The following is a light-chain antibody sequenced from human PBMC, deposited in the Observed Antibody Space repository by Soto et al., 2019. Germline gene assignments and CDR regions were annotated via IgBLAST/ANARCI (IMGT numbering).Light chain of an antibody. Sequence: EIVLTQSPATLSVSPGERATLSCRASPSVSSNLAWYQQQPGQAPRLLIYGASTTATGIPARFSGRGSGTEFTLTNSSLQSEAVAVDYCQHDNNCPAKFGRGITVESK. CDR3: QHDNNCPAK. V-gene: IGKV3-15*01. J-gene: IGKJ1*01. CDR2: GAS. CDR1: PSVSSN.